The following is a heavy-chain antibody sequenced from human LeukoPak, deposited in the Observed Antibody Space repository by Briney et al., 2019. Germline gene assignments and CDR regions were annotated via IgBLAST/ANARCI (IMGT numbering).Heavy chain of an antibody. V-gene: IGHV6-1*01. CDR1: GDSVSSNSAA. CDR2: TYYRSKWYN. CDR3: ARIFSADTPVYNWNDGVDY. Sequence: SQTLSLTCAISGDSVSSNSAAWNWIRQSPSRGLEWLGRTYYRSKWYNDYAVSVKSRITINPDTSKNQFSLQLNSVTPENTAVYYCARIFSADTPVYNWNDGVDYWGQGTLVTVSS. D-gene: IGHD1-20*01. J-gene: IGHJ4*02.